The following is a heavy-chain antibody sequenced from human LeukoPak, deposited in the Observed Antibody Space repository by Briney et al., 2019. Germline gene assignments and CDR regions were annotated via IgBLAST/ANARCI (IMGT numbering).Heavy chain of an antibody. J-gene: IGHJ4*02. V-gene: IGHV3-53*05. Sequence: PGGSLRLSCAASGFTVSSNYMSWVRQAPGKGLEWVSVIYSGGSTYYADSVKGRFTISRDNSKNTLYLQMNSLRAEDTAVYYCAKDAYYGSGSYTPEPDYWGQGTLVTVSS. CDR2: IYSGGST. CDR3: AKDAYYGSGSYTPEPDY. CDR1: GFTVSSNY. D-gene: IGHD3-10*01.